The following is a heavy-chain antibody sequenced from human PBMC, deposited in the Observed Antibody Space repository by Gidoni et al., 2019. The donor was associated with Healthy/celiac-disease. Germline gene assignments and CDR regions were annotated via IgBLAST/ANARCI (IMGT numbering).Heavy chain of an antibody. V-gene: IGHV3-48*02. D-gene: IGHD3-22*01. CDR2: ISSSSSTI. J-gene: IGHJ3*02. CDR1: GFTFSSSS. Sequence: EVQLVESGGGLVQPGGSLRLSCAASGFTFSSSSMNWVRQAPGKGLEWVSYISSSSSTIYYADSVKGRFTISRDNAKNSLYLQMNSLRDEDTAVYYCARDLNYYDSSGYYGDAFDIWGQGTMVTVSS. CDR3: ARDLNYYDSSGYYGDAFDI.